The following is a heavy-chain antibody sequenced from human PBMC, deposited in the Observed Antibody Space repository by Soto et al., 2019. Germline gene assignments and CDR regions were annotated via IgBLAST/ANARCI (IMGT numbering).Heavy chain of an antibody. J-gene: IGHJ4*02. CDR3: AKDTSGYYRPFDS. Sequence: GESLKISCAASGFMFSGYAMSWVRQAPGKGLEWVSAISGSGGSTYYADSVKGRFIISRDNSKNSLYLQMTSLRAEDTAVYYCAKDTSGYYRPFDSWGQGTLVTVSS. CDR1: GFMFSGYA. D-gene: IGHD3-22*01. CDR2: ISGSGGST. V-gene: IGHV3-23*01.